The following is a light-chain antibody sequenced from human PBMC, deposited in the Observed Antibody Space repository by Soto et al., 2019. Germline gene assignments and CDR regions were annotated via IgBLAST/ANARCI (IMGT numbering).Light chain of an antibody. Sequence: QSVLTQPASVSGSPGQSITISCTGTSSDVGGYNYVSWYQQHPGKAPKLMIYEVNNRPSGVSNRFSGSKSGNTASLTISGLQAEDEADYYCQSYDSGLSGYVFGTGTKVTVL. CDR2: EVN. V-gene: IGLV2-14*01. J-gene: IGLJ1*01. CDR3: QSYDSGLSGYV. CDR1: SSDVGGYNY.